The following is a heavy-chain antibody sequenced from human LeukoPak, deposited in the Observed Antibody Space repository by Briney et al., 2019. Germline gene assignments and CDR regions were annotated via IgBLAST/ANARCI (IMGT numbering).Heavy chain of an antibody. CDR1: GFTFSSYA. Sequence: PGGSLRLSCAASGFTFSSYAMSWVRQAPGKGLEWVAVISYDGSNKYYADSVKGRFTISRDNSKNTLYLQMNSLRAEDTAVYYCAKDSHYYDSSGYPGVFDYWGQGTLVTVSS. V-gene: IGHV3-30*18. CDR2: ISYDGSNK. D-gene: IGHD3-22*01. CDR3: AKDSHYYDSSGYPGVFDY. J-gene: IGHJ4*02.